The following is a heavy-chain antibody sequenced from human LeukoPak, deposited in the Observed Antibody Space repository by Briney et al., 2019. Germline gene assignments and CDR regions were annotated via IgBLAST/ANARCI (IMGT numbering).Heavy chain of an antibody. CDR1: GFTFSSYA. Sequence: GGSLRLSCAASGFTFSSYAMSWVRQAPGKGLEWVSAISGSGGSTYYADSVKGRFTISRDNYKNTLYLQMNSLRAEDTAVYYCAKDLYYYDSSGYWGLAYYGMDVWGQGTTVTVSS. V-gene: IGHV3-23*01. CDR2: ISGSGGST. J-gene: IGHJ6*02. CDR3: AKDLYYYDSSGYWGLAYYGMDV. D-gene: IGHD3-22*01.